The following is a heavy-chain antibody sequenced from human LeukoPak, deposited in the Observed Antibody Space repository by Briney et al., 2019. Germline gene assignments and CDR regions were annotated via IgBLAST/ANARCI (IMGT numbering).Heavy chain of an antibody. CDR3: ARTKRVDYFDF. Sequence: PSEPLSLTCSVSGASISGYYWSWIRQPPGKGLEWIAYIYDSGTTDYNPSLKSRVAISIDTSKNHFSLKLNSVTAADTAVYYCARTKRVDYFDFWGQGTLVTVSS. J-gene: IGHJ4*02. CDR2: IYDSGTT. V-gene: IGHV4-59*01. D-gene: IGHD2-15*01. CDR1: GASISGYY.